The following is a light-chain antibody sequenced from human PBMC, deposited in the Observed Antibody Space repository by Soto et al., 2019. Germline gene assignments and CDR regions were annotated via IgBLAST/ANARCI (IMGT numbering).Light chain of an antibody. CDR2: DAP. J-gene: IGKJ2*01. Sequence: DIQMTQSPSTLSASVGDRVTITCRASQSISSWLAWHQQQPGKAPKLLIYDAPSLESGVPSRFSGSGSGTEFTLTISSLQPDDFATYYCQQYNSYSYTFGQGTKLESK. V-gene: IGKV1-5*01. CDR1: QSISSW. CDR3: QQYNSYSYT.